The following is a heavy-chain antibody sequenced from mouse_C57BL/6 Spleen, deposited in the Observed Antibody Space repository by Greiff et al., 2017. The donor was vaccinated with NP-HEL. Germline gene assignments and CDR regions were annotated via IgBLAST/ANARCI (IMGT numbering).Heavy chain of an antibody. Sequence: QVQLQQSGPGLVQPSQSLSITCTVSGFSLTSYGVHWVRQSPGKGLEWLGVIWSGGSTDYNAAFISRLSISKDNSKSQVFFKMNSLQADDTAIYYCARTGPSFAYWGQGTLVTVSA. CDR2: IWSGGST. CDR3: ARTGPSFAY. D-gene: IGHD6-1*01. V-gene: IGHV2-2*01. J-gene: IGHJ3*01. CDR1: GFSLTSYG.